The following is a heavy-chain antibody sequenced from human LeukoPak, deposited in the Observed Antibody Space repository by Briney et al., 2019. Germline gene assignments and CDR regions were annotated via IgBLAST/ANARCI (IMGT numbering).Heavy chain of an antibody. V-gene: IGHV3-23*01. J-gene: IGHJ4*02. D-gene: IGHD3-3*01. CDR3: AKLGGNYDFWSGYSRTDY. CDR1: GFTFSSYA. CDR2: ISGSGGST. Sequence: GGSLRLSCAASGFTFSSYAMSWVLQAPGKGLEWVSAISGSGGSTYYADSVKGRFTISRDNSKNTLYLQMNSLRAEDTAVYYCAKLGGNYDFWSGYSRTDYWGQGTLVTVSS.